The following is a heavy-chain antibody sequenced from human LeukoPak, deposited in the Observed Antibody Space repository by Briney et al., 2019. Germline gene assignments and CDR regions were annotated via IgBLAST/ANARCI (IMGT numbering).Heavy chain of an antibody. CDR2: ISGSGGSP. CDR3: ARASKWLVFDY. D-gene: IGHD6-19*01. Sequence: GGSLRLSCAASGFTFGSYAMSWVRQAPGKGLEWVSTISGSGGSPYYADSVKGRFTISRDNSKNTLYLQMNSLRAEDTAVYYCARASKWLVFDYWGQGTLVTVSS. V-gene: IGHV3-23*01. CDR1: GFTFGSYA. J-gene: IGHJ4*02.